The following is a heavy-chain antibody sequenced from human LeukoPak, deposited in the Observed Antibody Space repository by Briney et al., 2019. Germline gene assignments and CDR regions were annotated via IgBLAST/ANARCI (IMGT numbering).Heavy chain of an antibody. D-gene: IGHD2-15*01. CDR2: ISSSSTII. V-gene: IGHV3-48*02. Sequence: GGSLRLSCAASGFNFTSYHMTWVRQAPGKGLEWVSYISSSSTIIYYAGSVRGRFTISRDNAKNSLYLQMNSLRDEDTAVYYCARSAYCSGGSCYPNDYWGQGTLVTVSS. CDR1: GFNFTSYH. J-gene: IGHJ4*02. CDR3: ARSAYCSGGSCYPNDY.